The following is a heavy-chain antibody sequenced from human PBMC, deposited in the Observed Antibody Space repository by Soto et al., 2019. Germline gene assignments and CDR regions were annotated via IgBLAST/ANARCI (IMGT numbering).Heavy chain of an antibody. CDR1: GGSFSGHY. D-gene: IGHD4-17*01. V-gene: IGHV4-34*01. J-gene: IGHJ1*01. CDR2: INHSGST. Sequence: SETLSLTCAVEGGSFSGHYWSWIRQPPGKGLEWIGEINHSGSTNYNPSLKSRVTISVDTSKNQFSLKLSSVTAADTAVYYCASSYGDFEYFQHWGQGTLVTVSS. CDR3: ASSYGDFEYFQH.